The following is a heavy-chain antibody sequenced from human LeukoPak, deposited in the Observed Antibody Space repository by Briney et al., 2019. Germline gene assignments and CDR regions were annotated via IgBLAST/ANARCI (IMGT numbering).Heavy chain of an antibody. V-gene: IGHV3-23*01. Sequence: GGSLRLSCGASGFTFSSHGMNWVRQAPGKGLEWVSGISPSGGITYYADSVKGRFTISRDNSKNSPYLQMNSLRAEDTAVYYCARHQGAGGFDYWGQGTLVTVSS. CDR1: GFTFSSHG. J-gene: IGHJ4*02. CDR2: ISPSGGIT. D-gene: IGHD1-26*01. CDR3: ARHQGAGGFDY.